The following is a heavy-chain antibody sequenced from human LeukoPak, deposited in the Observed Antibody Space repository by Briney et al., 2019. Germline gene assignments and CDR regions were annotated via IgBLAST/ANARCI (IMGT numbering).Heavy chain of an antibody. J-gene: IGHJ4*02. V-gene: IGHV4-38-2*02. D-gene: IGHD3-22*01. CDR1: GYSISSGYY. Sequence: SETLSLTCTVSGYSISSGYYWGWIRQPPGKGLGGIGIIYHSGSTYYNPSLKSRVTISVDTPKNQFSLQLSSVTAADTAVYYCARTHYYDSSGYYYYWGQGTLVTVSS. CDR2: IYHSGST. CDR3: ARTHYYDSSGYYYY.